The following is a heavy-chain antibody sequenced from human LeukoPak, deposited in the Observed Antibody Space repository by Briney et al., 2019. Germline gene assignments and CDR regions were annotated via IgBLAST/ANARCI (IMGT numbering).Heavy chain of an antibody. D-gene: IGHD3-10*01. CDR1: GFTFSSYS. CDR2: ISYEGSVT. V-gene: IGHV3-30*03. Sequence: GGSLRLSCAASGFTFSSYSMNWVRQAPGKGLEWAAVISYEGSVTYYADSVKGRFTISRDNSKNTLDLQMNSLRVEDTAVYYCVRDRAPWGGALGGAKGMDVWGEGTTVTVSS. J-gene: IGHJ6*04. CDR3: VRDRAPWGGALGGAKGMDV.